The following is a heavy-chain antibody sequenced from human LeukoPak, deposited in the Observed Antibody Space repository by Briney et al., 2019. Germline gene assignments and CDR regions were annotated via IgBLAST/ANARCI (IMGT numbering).Heavy chain of an antibody. CDR1: GGTFSSYA. J-gene: IGHJ6*02. Sequence: SCKASGGTFSSYAISWVRQAPGKGLEWVAVIWYDGSNKYYADSVKGRFTISRDNSKNTLYLQMNSLRAEDTAVYYCARELGAYYYYGMDVWGQGTTVTVSS. D-gene: IGHD7-27*01. CDR2: IWYDGSNK. CDR3: ARELGAYYYYGMDV. V-gene: IGHV3-33*01.